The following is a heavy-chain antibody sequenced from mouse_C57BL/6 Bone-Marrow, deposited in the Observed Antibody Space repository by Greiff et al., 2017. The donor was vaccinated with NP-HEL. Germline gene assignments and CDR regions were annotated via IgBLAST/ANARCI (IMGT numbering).Heavy chain of an antibody. CDR1: GYTFTSYW. Sequence: VQLQQSGTELVKPGASVKLSCKASGYTFTSYWMHWVKQRPGQGLEWIGNINPSNGGTNYNEKFKSKATLTVDKSSSTAYMQLSSLTSEDSAVYYCAPYYYGSSAWFAYWGQGTLVTVSA. CDR2: INPSNGGT. D-gene: IGHD1-1*01. J-gene: IGHJ3*01. V-gene: IGHV1-53*01. CDR3: APYYYGSSAWFAY.